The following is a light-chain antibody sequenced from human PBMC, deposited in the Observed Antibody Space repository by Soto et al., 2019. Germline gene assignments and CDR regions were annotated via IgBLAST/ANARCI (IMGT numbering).Light chain of an antibody. CDR3: QQYNNWPPLT. J-gene: IGKJ4*01. V-gene: IGKV3-15*01. CDR1: QSVSSS. CDR2: DAS. Sequence: EIVMTQSPATLSVSPGDRATLSCRASQSVSSSLAWYQQIPGQAPRLLIYDASTRATGIPARFGGSGSGTEFTLTISSLQSEDFAVYYCQQYNNWPPLTFGRGTKVELK.